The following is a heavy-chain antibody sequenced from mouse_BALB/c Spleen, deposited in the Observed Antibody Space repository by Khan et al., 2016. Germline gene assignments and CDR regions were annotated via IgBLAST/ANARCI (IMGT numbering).Heavy chain of an antibody. CDR1: GFDFSRYW. J-gene: IGHJ3*01. CDR2: INPDSSTI. Sequence: EVQLQESGGGLVQPGGSLKLSCAASGFDFSRYWMSWVRQAPGKGLEWIGEINPDSSTINYTPSLKDKFIISRDNAKNTLYLQMGKVRSEDTALYYCARLHYYGRFAYWGQGTLVTVSA. D-gene: IGHD1-2*01. V-gene: IGHV4-1*02. CDR3: ARLHYYGRFAY.